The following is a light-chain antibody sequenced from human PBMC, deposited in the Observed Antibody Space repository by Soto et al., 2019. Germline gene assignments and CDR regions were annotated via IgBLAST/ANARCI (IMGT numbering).Light chain of an antibody. J-gene: IGLJ3*02. V-gene: IGLV2-14*01. CDR1: SSDVGGYKY. CDR2: AVN. Sequence: SVLTQPASVSGSPGQSITISCTGTSSDVGGYKYVSWYQHHPGQAPKLMIHAVNSRPSGVSTRFSGSKSGNTASLTISGLQPEDEADYYCSSYTSSSTWVFGGGTKVTVL. CDR3: SSYTSSSTWV.